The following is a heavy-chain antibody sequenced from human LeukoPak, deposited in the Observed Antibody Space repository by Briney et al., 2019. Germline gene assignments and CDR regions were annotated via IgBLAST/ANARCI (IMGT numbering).Heavy chain of an antibody. J-gene: IGHJ4*02. Sequence: PGGSLRLSCAASGFTFSSYEMNWVRQAPGKGLEWVSYISSSGSTIYYADSVKGRFTISRDNAKNSLYLQMNSLKTEDTALYFCASFPSGSYSAYWGQGTLVTVSS. D-gene: IGHD1-26*01. V-gene: IGHV3-48*03. CDR1: GFTFSSYE. CDR2: ISSSGSTI. CDR3: ASFPSGSYSAY.